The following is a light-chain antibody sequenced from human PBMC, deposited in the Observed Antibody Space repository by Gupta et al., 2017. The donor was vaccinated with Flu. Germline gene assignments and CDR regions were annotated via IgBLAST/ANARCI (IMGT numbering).Light chain of an antibody. CDR1: QSINEW. V-gene: IGKV1-5*03. CDR2: RAA. CDR3: QQYHSYPNT. Sequence: GDRVTITCRASQSINEWLAWYRQKPGKAPKVLIYRAATLESGVPSRISGSGSGTEFTLTIRSLQADDFATYYCQQYHSYPNTFGQGTKLEIK. J-gene: IGKJ2*01.